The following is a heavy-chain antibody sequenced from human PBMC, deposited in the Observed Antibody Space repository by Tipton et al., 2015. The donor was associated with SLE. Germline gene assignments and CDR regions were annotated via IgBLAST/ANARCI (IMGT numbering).Heavy chain of an antibody. D-gene: IGHD3-16*01. CDR3: AKDRKIQGAYDY. Sequence: SLRLSCAASGFTFSSYAMSWVRQAPGKGLEWVSTISGSGTSAYYADSVKGRFTISRDNSKNTLYLQMNSLRAEDTAVYYCAKDRKIQGAYDYWGQETLVTVSS. J-gene: IGHJ4*02. CDR2: ISGSGTSA. V-gene: IGHV3-23*01. CDR1: GFTFSSYA.